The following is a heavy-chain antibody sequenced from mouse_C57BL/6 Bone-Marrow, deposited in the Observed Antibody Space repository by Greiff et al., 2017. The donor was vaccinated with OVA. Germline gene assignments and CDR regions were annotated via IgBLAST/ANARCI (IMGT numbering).Heavy chain of an antibody. J-gene: IGHJ3*01. Sequence: VQLVESGAELARPGASVKLSCKASGYTFTSYGISWVKQRTGQGLEWIGEIYPRSGNTYYNDKFKGKATLTADKSSSTAYMELRSLTSEDSAVYFCAREGLYYYGSQAWFAYWGQGTLVTVSA. CDR2: IYPRSGNT. CDR3: AREGLYYYGSQAWFAY. V-gene: IGHV1-81*01. CDR1: GYTFTSYG. D-gene: IGHD1-1*01.